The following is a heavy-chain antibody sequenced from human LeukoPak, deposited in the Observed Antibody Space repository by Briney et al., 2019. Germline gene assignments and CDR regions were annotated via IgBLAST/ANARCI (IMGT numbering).Heavy chain of an antibody. CDR1: GGSISSSSYY. J-gene: IGHJ4*02. D-gene: IGHD6-19*01. CDR2: IHYSGST. Sequence: ASETLSLTCTVSGGSISSSSYYWGWIRQPPGKGLDWIGSIHYSGSTYDNPSLKSRVTISVDPSKNQFSLKLSSVTAADTAVYYCARFSRYSSGWLTPIYIDYWGQGTLVTVSS. CDR3: ARFSRYSSGWLTPIYIDY. V-gene: IGHV4-39*01.